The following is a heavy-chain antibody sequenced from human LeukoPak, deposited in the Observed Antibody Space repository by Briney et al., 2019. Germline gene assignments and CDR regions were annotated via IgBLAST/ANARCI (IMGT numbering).Heavy chain of an antibody. Sequence: ASVKVSCKASGYTFTSYGISWVRQAPGQGLEWMGWISAYNGNTNYAQKLQGRVTMTTDTSTSTAYMELRSLGSDDTAVYYCASAAAGISRYHAFDIWGQGTMVTVSS. J-gene: IGHJ3*02. V-gene: IGHV1-18*01. D-gene: IGHD6-13*01. CDR3: ASAAAGISRYHAFDI. CDR1: GYTFTSYG. CDR2: ISAYNGNT.